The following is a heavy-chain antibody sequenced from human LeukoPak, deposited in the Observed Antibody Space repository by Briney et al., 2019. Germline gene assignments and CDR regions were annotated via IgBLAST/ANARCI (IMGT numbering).Heavy chain of an antibody. Sequence: QPGGSLRLSCAASGFTFSSYAMSWVRQAPGKGLEWVSAISGSGGSTYYADSVKGRFTISRDNSRDTLYLQMNSLRAEDTAVYYCAKGCYDYVWGSYYFDYWGQGTLVTVSS. CDR1: GFTFSSYA. J-gene: IGHJ4*02. V-gene: IGHV3-23*01. D-gene: IGHD3-16*01. CDR3: AKGCYDYVWGSYYFDY. CDR2: ISGSGGST.